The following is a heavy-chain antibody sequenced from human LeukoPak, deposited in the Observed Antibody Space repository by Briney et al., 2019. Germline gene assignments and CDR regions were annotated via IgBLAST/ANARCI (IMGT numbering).Heavy chain of an antibody. V-gene: IGHV3-30-3*01. CDR3: ARDEGLRKAAAGCFDY. D-gene: IGHD6-13*01. CDR1: GFTFSSYA. CDR2: ISYDGSNK. J-gene: IGHJ4*02. Sequence: PGRSLRLSCAASGFTFSSYAMHWVRQAPGKGLEWVAVISYDGSNKYYADSVKGRFTISRDNSKNTLYLQMNSLRAEDTAVYYCARDEGLRKAAAGCFDYWGQGTLVTVSS.